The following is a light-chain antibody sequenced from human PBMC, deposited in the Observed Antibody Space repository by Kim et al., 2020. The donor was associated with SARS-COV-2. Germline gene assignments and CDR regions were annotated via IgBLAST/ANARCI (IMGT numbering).Light chain of an antibody. CDR3: QQYDNLPYS. CDR2: DAS. J-gene: IGKJ2*03. CDR1: QDITNF. V-gene: IGKV1-33*01. Sequence: SASVGDRVTITCQASQDITNFLNWYQQRPGKAPKLLMYDASILESGVPSRFSGSGSGTDFTFTISSLQPEDIATYYCQQYDNLPYSFGQGTKLEI.